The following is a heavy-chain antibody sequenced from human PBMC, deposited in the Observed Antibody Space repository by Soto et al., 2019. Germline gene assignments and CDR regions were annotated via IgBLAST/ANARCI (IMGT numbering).Heavy chain of an antibody. J-gene: IGHJ6*02. Sequence: GVLRLSCAASGFTFSDYYMSWIRQAPGKGLEWVSYISSSSSYTNYADSVKGRFTISRDNAKNSLYLQMNSLRAEDTAVYYCARGGPRDYDFWSGYYTPYYYYGMDVWGQGTTVTVSS. CDR3: ARGGPRDYDFWSGYYTPYYYYGMDV. V-gene: IGHV3-11*06. D-gene: IGHD3-3*01. CDR1: GFTFSDYY. CDR2: ISSSSSYT.